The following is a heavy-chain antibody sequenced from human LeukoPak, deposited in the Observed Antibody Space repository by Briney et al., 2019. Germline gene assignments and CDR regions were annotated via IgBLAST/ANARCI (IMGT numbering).Heavy chain of an antibody. D-gene: IGHD1-1*01. CDR2: INPSGGST. J-gene: IGHJ4*02. V-gene: IGHV1-46*01. CDR3: ARDIGPYNWNERRLDY. Sequence: GASVNVSCKASGYTFTSYYIHWVRQAPGQGLEWMGIINPSGGSTSYAQKFQGRVTMTRDTSTSTVYMELSSLRSEDTAVYYCARDIGPYNWNERRLDYWGQGTLVTVSS. CDR1: GYTFTSYY.